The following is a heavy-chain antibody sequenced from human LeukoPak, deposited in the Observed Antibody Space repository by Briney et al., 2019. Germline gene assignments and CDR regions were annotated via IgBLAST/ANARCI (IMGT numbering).Heavy chain of an antibody. J-gene: IGHJ4*02. CDR2: VTYDGRND. D-gene: IGHD3-10*01. Sequence: GTSLRLSCGVSGFTFSTYGMHWVRQTPGKGLEWVTFVTYDGRNDYYAPSVEGRFTISRDNSKNTLYLQMNRLRVEDTALYYCAKDKDPFFGSGTLPDYWGQGALVIVSS. CDR3: AKDKDPFFGSGTLPDY. CDR1: GFTFSTYG. V-gene: IGHV3-30*18.